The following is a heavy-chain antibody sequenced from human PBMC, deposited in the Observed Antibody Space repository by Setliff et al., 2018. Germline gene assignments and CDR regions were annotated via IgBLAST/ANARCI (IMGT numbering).Heavy chain of an antibody. CDR1: GFTFSSYA. J-gene: IGHJ5*02. V-gene: IGHV3-30*14. CDR2: ISYDGSNK. D-gene: IGHD6-19*01. CDR3: ARSRTGEYSSGWLNWFDP. Sequence: GGSLRLSCAASGFTFSSYAMHWVRQAPGKGLEWVAVISYDGSNKYYANSVKGRFTISRDNSKNTLYLQMGSLRAEDMAVYYCARSRTGEYSSGWLNWFDPWGQGTLVTVSS.